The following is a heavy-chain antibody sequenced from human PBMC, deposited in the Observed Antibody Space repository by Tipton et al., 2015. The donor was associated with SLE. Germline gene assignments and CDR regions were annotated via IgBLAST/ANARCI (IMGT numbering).Heavy chain of an antibody. CDR3: AGTNWGARRHFFDY. Sequence: TLSLTCTVSGASISSGNFYWNWIRQPAGKGLEWIGRVFSSGSTNYNPSLKSRLTISVDTSKNQFSLKLTSVTAADTAVYYCAGTNWGARRHFFDYWGQGALVTVSS. J-gene: IGHJ4*02. D-gene: IGHD7-27*01. V-gene: IGHV4-61*02. CDR1: GASISSGNFY. CDR2: VFSSGST.